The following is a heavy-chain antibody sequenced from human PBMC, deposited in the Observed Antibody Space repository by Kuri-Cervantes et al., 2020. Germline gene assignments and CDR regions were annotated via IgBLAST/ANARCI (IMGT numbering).Heavy chain of an antibody. Sequence: GESLKISCTASGFILSSYAMTWVRQAPGKGLEWVAVISYDGSNKYYADSVKGRFTISRDNSKNSLYLQMNSLRAEDTALYYCANSLGGGDFGLNFDYWGQGTLVTVSS. V-gene: IGHV3-30-3*01. D-gene: IGHD2-21*02. J-gene: IGHJ4*02. CDR3: ANSLGGGDFGLNFDY. CDR1: GFILSSYA. CDR2: ISYDGSNK.